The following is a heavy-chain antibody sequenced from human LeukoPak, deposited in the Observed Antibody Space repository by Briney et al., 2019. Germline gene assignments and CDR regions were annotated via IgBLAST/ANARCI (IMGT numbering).Heavy chain of an antibody. V-gene: IGHV1-18*01. D-gene: IGHD2-15*01. CDR1: GYTFTSYD. CDR2: ISAYNGNT. CDR3: ARAPPKAYCSGGSCYSGFDY. Sequence: ASVKVSCKASGYTFTSYDISWVRQAPGQGLEWMGWISAYNGNTNYAQKLQGRVTMTTDTSTSTAYMELRSLRSDDTAVYYCARAPPKAYCSGGSCYSGFDYWGQGTLVTVSS. J-gene: IGHJ4*02.